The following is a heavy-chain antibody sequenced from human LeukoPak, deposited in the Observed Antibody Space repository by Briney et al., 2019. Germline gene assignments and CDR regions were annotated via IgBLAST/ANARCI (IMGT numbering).Heavy chain of an antibody. CDR1: GGSISSGDYY. D-gene: IGHD3-9*01. Sequence: SETLSLTCTVSGGSISSGDYYWSWIRQPPGKGLEWIGSIYYSGSTYYNPSLKSRVTISVDTSKNQFSLKLSSVTAADTAVYYCATGSILTAYGMDVWGQGTTVTVSS. J-gene: IGHJ6*02. CDR3: ATGSILTAYGMDV. V-gene: IGHV4-39*01. CDR2: IYYSGST.